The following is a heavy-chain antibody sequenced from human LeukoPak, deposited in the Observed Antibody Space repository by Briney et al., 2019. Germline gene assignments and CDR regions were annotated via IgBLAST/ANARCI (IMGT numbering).Heavy chain of an antibody. D-gene: IGHD1-7*01. J-gene: IGHJ3*02. CDR1: GGSIINYY. CDR2: IYYSGNT. Sequence: SETLSLTFTVSGGSIINYYWSWIRQPPGKGLEWIGYIYYSGNTNYNPSLKSRVTISVDTSKNQFSLKLSSVTAADTAVYYCARHSNSADWKYALDIWGQGTMVTVSS. V-gene: IGHV4-59*08. CDR3: ARHSNSADWKYALDI.